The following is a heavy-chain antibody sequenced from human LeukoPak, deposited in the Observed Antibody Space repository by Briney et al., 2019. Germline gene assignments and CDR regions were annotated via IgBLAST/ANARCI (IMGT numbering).Heavy chain of an antibody. CDR2: INHSGST. V-gene: IGHV4-34*01. Sequence: SETLSLTCAVYGGSFSGYYWSWIRQPPGKGLEWIGEINHSGSTNYNPSLKSRVTISVDTSKNQFSLKLSSVTAADTAVYYCATAAWNDTAFDIWGQGTMAAVSS. D-gene: IGHD1-1*01. CDR1: GGSFSGYY. J-gene: IGHJ3*02. CDR3: ATAAWNDTAFDI.